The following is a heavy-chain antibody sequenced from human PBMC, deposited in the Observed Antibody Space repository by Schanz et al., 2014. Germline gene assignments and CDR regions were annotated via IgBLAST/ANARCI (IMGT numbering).Heavy chain of an antibody. J-gene: IGHJ4*02. D-gene: IGHD4-17*01. CDR3: VRDTDYHFDY. Sequence: QEQLVESGGGLVQPGGSLRLSCAASGFTFSSYGLHWVRQAPGKGLEWVAVISFDGRNKYFADSVKGRFTISRDNAKNTLYLQMNSLRAEDTAVYYCVRDTDYHFDYWGQGTLVTVSS. CDR1: GFTFSSYG. V-gene: IGHV3-30*03. CDR2: ISFDGRNK.